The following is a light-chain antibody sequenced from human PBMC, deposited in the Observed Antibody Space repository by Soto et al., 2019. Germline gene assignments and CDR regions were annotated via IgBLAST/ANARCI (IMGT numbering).Light chain of an antibody. CDR1: QSVSSNY. CDR3: QQRSNWRGLT. J-gene: IGKJ4*01. CDR2: AAS. V-gene: IGKV3D-20*02. Sequence: EIVLTQSPGTLSLSPGERATLSCRASQSVSSNYLAWYQQEPGQAPRLLIYAASQRATGIPARFRGSGSGTDFTLTISSLEPEDSAVYYCQQRSNWRGLTFGGGTKVDIK.